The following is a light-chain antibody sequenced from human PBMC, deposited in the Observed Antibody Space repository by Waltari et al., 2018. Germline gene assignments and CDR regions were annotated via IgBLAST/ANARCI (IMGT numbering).Light chain of an antibody. CDR2: DKN. V-gene: IGLV1-40*01. CDR1: SSNIGAVFL. J-gene: IGLJ3*02. Sequence: QSVLTQPPSVSGAPGQRVTISCTGSSSNIGAVFLVHWYQQLPGTVPKLLILDKNNRPSGVPARFSGSRSGTSASLAITGLQAEDEADYYCQSFDTSLTAWVFGGGTKLTVL. CDR3: QSFDTSLTAWV.